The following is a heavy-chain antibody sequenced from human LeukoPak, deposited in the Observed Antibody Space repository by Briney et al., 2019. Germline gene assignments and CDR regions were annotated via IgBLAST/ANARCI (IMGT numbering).Heavy chain of an antibody. CDR1: GFTFRTYG. J-gene: IGHJ4*02. CDR2: IKQDGSET. CDR3: VREGTTVALFDY. Sequence: PGGSLRLSCAASGFTFRTYGMSWVRQAPGKGLEWVANIKQDGSETYYLDPVKGRFTISRDNAENSHYLQMNSLRVEDTAVYYCVREGTTVALFDYWGQGSLVTVSS. D-gene: IGHD6-19*01. V-gene: IGHV3-7*01.